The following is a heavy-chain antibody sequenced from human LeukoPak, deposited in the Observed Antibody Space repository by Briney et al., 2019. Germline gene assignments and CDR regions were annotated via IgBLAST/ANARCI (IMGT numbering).Heavy chain of an antibody. D-gene: IGHD5/OR15-5a*01. Sequence: PGGSLRLSCAASGFMFTSYWMGWVRQAPGKGLEWVASINNDGSEKYYVDSVKGRFTISRDNAKNSLYLQMNSLRAEDTAVYHCARVVVSTTNRFDPWGQGTLVTVSS. CDR2: INNDGSEK. CDR3: ARVVVSTTNRFDP. J-gene: IGHJ5*02. CDR1: GFMFTSYW. V-gene: IGHV3-7*05.